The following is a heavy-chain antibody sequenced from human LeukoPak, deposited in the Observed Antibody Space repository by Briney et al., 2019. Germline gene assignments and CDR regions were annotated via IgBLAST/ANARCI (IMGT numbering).Heavy chain of an antibody. J-gene: IGHJ4*02. CDR1: GFTFDDYG. Sequence: PGGSLRLSCAASGFTFDDYGMSWVRQAPGKGLEWVSGINWNGGSTGYADSVKGRFTISRDNAKNSLYLQMNSLRAEDTAVYYCARAMVRGVTSDYWGQGTLVTVSS. CDR3: ARAMVRGVTSDY. D-gene: IGHD3-10*01. CDR2: INWNGGST. V-gene: IGHV3-20*04.